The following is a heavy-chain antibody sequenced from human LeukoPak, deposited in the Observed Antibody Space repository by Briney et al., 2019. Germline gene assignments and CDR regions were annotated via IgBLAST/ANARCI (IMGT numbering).Heavy chain of an antibody. V-gene: IGHV1-2*02. CDR3: ARRATTDYYYYYYYMDV. D-gene: IGHD4-17*01. CDR2: INPNSGGT. Sequence: GASVKVSCKASGYTFTGYYMHWVRQAPGQGLEWMGWINPNSGGTNYAQKLQGRVTMTTDTSTSTAYMELRSLRSDDTAVYYCARRATTDYYYYYYYMDVWGKGTTVTVSS. J-gene: IGHJ6*03. CDR1: GYTFTGYY.